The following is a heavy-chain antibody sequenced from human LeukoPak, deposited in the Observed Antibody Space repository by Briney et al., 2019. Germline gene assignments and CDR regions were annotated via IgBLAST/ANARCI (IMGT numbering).Heavy chain of an antibody. V-gene: IGHV3-30*18. J-gene: IGHJ4*02. Sequence: GGSLRLSCAASGFTFSRYGMHWVRQAPGKGLAWVAVISYDGSNKYYADSVKGRFTISRDNSKNTLYLQMNSLRADDTAVYYCAKGAVAGRGWSYYFDYWGQGTLVTVSS. CDR2: ISYDGSNK. CDR3: AKGAVAGRGWSYYFDY. D-gene: IGHD6-19*01. CDR1: GFTFSRYG.